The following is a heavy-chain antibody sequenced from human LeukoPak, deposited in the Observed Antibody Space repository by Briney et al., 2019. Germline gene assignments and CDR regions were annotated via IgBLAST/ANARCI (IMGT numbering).Heavy chain of an antibody. CDR2: IYHSGST. CDR3: ARHEYSSSWYYYYYYYGMDV. V-gene: IGHV4-4*02. J-gene: IGHJ6*02. CDR1: GGSISSSNW. Sequence: SGTLSLTCAVSGGSISSSNWWSWVRQPPGKGLEWIGEIYHSGSTNYNPSLKSRVTISVDKSKNQFSLKLSSVTAADTAVYYCARHEYSSSWYYYYYYYGMDVWGQGTTVTVSS. D-gene: IGHD6-13*01.